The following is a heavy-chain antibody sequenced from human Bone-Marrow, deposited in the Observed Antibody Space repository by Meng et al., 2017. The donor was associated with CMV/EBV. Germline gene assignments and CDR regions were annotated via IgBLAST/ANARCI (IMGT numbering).Heavy chain of an antibody. CDR3: TRDTNRSVDC. CDR2: IYTDGTNT. CDR1: GFTLATYA. Sequence: GGSLRLSCAASGFTLATYAMHWVRQPPGKGLLWVSRIYTDGTNTIYADSVKGRFTISRDNAKNALYLQMNSLRPEDTAVYYCTRDTNRSVDCWGQGTLVTVSS. J-gene: IGHJ4*02. D-gene: IGHD1-14*01. V-gene: IGHV3-74*01.